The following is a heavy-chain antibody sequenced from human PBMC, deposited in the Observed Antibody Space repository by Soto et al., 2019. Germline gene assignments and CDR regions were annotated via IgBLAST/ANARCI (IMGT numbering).Heavy chain of an antibody. CDR3: GRGGSDSPMAPGY. J-gene: IGHJ4*02. D-gene: IGHD5-18*01. CDR2: INPDGSAT. V-gene: IGHV3-74*01. CDR1: GFTFSSYW. Sequence: GSLRLSCAASGFTFSSYWMHWVRQAPGKGLVWVSRINPDGSATNYAGSVKGRFTISRDNAKNTLYLQMNSLRAEDTAVFYCGRGGSDSPMAPGYWGQGTLVTVSS.